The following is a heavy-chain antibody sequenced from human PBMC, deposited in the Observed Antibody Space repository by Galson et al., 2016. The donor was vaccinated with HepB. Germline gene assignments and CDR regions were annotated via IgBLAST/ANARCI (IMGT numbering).Heavy chain of an antibody. CDR3: ARGLSATAAFDI. J-gene: IGHJ3*02. Sequence: SVKVSCKASAYTFTTYGIHWVRQAPGQGLQWMGWISANDGDTNYAQKLQGRVSMTTATSTSTAYMELRSLRSDDAAVYYCARGLSATAAFDIWGQGTMVTVSS. D-gene: IGHD6-13*01. CDR1: AYTFTTYG. V-gene: IGHV1-18*01. CDR2: ISANDGDT.